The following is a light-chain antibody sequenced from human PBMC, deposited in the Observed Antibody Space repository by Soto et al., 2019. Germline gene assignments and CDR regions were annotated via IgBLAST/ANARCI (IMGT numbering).Light chain of an antibody. CDR3: SSYTSSSTYV. Sequence: QSVLTQPASVSGSPGQSITISCTGTSXDVGGYNYVSWYQQHPGKAPKLMIYEVSNRPPGVSNRFSGSKSGNTASLTISGLQAEDEADYYCSSYTSSSTYVFGTGTKFTVL. J-gene: IGLJ1*01. CDR2: EVS. CDR1: SXDVGGYNY. V-gene: IGLV2-14*01.